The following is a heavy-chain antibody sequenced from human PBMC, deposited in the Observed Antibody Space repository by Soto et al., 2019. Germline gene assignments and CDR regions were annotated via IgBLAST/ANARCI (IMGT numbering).Heavy chain of an antibody. V-gene: IGHV3-23*01. CDR2: VSRDGETT. CDR3: AKDDGASGKDPFDS. CDR1: GFPLSTYA. Sequence: EVQLLESGGDVVQPGGSLRLSCAASGFPLSTYAMTWVRHAAGKGLEWVSTVSRDGETTYYADSVKGRFSISRDNSKITLYLQMNSLRAEDTDIYYCAKDDGASGKDPFDSWGQGILVTVSS. D-gene: IGHD3-10*01. J-gene: IGHJ4*02.